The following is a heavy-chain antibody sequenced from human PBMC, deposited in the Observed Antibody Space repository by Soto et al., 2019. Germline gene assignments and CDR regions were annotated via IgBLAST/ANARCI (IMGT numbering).Heavy chain of an antibody. J-gene: IGHJ4*02. CDR1: Y. CDR2: IYYSGST. V-gene: IGHV4-39*01. CDR3: AILNPGRASFDH. Sequence: YWGWIRQPPGKGLEWIGSIYYSGSTYYNPSLKSRVTISVDTSKNQFSLKLSSVTAADTAVYYCAILNPGRASFDHCGQGT.